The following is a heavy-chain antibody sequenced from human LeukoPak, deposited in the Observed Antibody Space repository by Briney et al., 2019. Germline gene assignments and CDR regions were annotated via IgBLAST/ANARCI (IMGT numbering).Heavy chain of an antibody. D-gene: IGHD3-10*01. V-gene: IGHV3-53*01. J-gene: IGHJ4*02. Sequence: GGSLRLSCAASGFTVSSNYMSWVRQAPGKGLEWVSVNYSGGSTYYADSVKGRFTISRDNSKNTLYLQMNSLRAEDTAVYYCARSPGGDRYFDYWGQGTLVTVSS. CDR2: NYSGGST. CDR3: ARSPGGDRYFDY. CDR1: GFTVSSNY.